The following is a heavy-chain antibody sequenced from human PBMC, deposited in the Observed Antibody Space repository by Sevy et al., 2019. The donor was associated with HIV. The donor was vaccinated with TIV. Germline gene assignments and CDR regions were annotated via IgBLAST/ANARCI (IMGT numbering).Heavy chain of an antibody. CDR1: GFTFSSYW. CDR3: ARAHYDILTGYQDDRDY. CDR2: INSDGSST. Sequence: GGSLRLSCAASGFTFSSYWMHWVRQAPGKGLVWVSRINSDGSSTSYADSVKGRFTISRDNAKNTPYLQMNSLRAEDTAVYYCARAHYDILTGYQDDRDYWGQGTLVTVSS. J-gene: IGHJ4*02. D-gene: IGHD3-9*01. V-gene: IGHV3-74*01.